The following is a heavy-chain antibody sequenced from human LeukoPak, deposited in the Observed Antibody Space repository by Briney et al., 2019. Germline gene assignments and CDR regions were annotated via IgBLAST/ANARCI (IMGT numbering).Heavy chain of an antibody. CDR3: ARQTYYDSSGYYYYYMDV. D-gene: IGHD3-22*01. Sequence: PSETLSLTCTVSGGSISSGDYYWSWIRQPPGKGLEWIGYIYYSGSTNYNPSLKSRVTISVDTSKNQFSLKLSSVTAADTAVYYCARQTYYDSSGYYYYYMDVWGKGTTVTVSS. CDR1: GGSISSGDYY. J-gene: IGHJ6*03. CDR2: IYYSGST. V-gene: IGHV4-61*08.